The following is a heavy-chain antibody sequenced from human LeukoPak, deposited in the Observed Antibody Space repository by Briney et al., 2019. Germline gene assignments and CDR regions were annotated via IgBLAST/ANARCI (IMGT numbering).Heavy chain of an antibody. CDR1: GGSISNYY. CDR2: IYYTGST. CDR3: ARRARENWYFDL. V-gene: IGHV4-59*08. Sequence: SETLSLTCTDSGGSISNYYWSWIRQPPGKGLDWIGYIYYTGSTNSNPSLKSRVTISADTPKNQFSLKLSSVTAADTAVYYCARRARENWYFDLWGRGTLVTVSS. J-gene: IGHJ2*01.